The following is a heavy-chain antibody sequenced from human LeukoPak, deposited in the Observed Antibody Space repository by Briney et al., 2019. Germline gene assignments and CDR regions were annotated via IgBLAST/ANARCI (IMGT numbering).Heavy chain of an antibody. Sequence: GGSLRLSCAASGFTFSSYEMNWVRQAPGKGLEWVSYISSSSSYIYYADSVKGRFTISRDNAKNSLYLQMNSLRAEDTAVYYCARPPPSGWYAYWCFDLWGRGTLVTVSS. CDR1: GFTFSSYE. CDR2: ISSSSSYI. CDR3: ARPPPSGWYAYWCFDL. V-gene: IGHV3-21*05. D-gene: IGHD6-19*01. J-gene: IGHJ2*01.